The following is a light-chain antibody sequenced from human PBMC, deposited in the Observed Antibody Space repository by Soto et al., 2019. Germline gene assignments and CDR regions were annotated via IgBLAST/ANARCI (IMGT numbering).Light chain of an antibody. Sequence: QSVLTQPPSASASLGASVKLTCTLSSGHNSYAIAWHQQQPKKGPRYLMKLNSDGSHSKGDGIPDRLSGSSSGAERYLTISSLQSEDEADYYCQTWSTDIRVFGGGTKLTVL. J-gene: IGLJ3*02. CDR1: SGHNSYA. CDR3: QTWSTDIRV. V-gene: IGLV4-69*01. CDR2: LNSDGSH.